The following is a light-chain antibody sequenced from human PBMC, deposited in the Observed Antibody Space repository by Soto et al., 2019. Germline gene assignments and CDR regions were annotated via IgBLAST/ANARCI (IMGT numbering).Light chain of an antibody. Sequence: EIVLTQSPGTLSLSPGERATLSCRASQSVSSSYLAWYQQKPGQAPRLLIYGASSRATGIPDRFSGSGSGTDFTLTISRLEPEDFAVYYGKQYGSSPLTVGGGTKVEIK. V-gene: IGKV3-20*01. CDR3: KQYGSSPLT. J-gene: IGKJ4*01. CDR2: GAS. CDR1: QSVSSSY.